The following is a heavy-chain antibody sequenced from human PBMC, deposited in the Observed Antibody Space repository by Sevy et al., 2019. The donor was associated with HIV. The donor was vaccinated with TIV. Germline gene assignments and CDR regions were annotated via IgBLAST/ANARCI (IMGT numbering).Heavy chain of an antibody. CDR1: GYTFASYI. D-gene: IGHD1-26*01. Sequence: ASVKVSCKTSGYTFASYIISWVRQAPGQGLEWMGRIIAYNGDTKYAQKLQGRVTMTTDTSTSTAYMELRSLKSDDTAVYYCARAPSGSQGPGQYFHHWGQGTLVTVSS. V-gene: IGHV1-18*01. CDR3: ARAPSGSQGPGQYFHH. J-gene: IGHJ1*01. CDR2: IIAYNGDT.